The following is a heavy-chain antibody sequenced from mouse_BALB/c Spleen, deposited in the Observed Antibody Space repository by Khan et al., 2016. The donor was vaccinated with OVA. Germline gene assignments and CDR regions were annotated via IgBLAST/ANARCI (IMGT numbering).Heavy chain of an antibody. V-gene: IGHV3-2*02. CDR1: GYSITSDYA. CDR2: ISYSGRT. Sequence: EVQLQESGPGLVKPSQSLSLTCTVTGYSITSDYAWNWIRQFPGNKLEWMGYISYSGRTSYNPSLKSRISITRDTSKNLFFLQLNSVTTEDTATYDCARSVTITTVVATDFDYWGQGTTLTVSS. CDR3: ARSVTITTVVATDFDY. J-gene: IGHJ2*01. D-gene: IGHD1-1*01.